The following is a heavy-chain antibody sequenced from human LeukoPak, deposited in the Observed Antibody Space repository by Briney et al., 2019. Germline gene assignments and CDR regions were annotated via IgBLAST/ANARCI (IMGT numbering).Heavy chain of an antibody. J-gene: IGHJ4*02. Sequence: PSETLSLTCTVSGGSISSYYWSWIRQPPGKGLEWIGYIYYSGRTNYNPSLKSRVTISVATSKNQFSLKLSSVTAADTAVYYCARSYDRPYYFDYWGQGTLVTVSS. V-gene: IGHV4-59*01. CDR1: GGSISSYY. CDR2: IYYSGRT. D-gene: IGHD3-22*01. CDR3: ARSYDRPYYFDY.